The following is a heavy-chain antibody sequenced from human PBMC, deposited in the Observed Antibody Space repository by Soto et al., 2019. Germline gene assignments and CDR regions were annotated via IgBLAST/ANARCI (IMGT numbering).Heavy chain of an antibody. CDR3: ARGKGNSSTRKTYYYYYMDV. V-gene: IGHV1-3*01. Sequence: ASVKGSCKACGYTFTSYGISWVRQAPGQGLEWMGWINAGNGNTKYSQKFQGRVTITRDTSASTAYMGLSSLRSEDTAVYYCARGKGNSSTRKTYYYYYMDVWGKGTTVTVSS. CDR1: GYTFTSYG. J-gene: IGHJ6*03. CDR2: INAGNGNT. D-gene: IGHD6-13*01.